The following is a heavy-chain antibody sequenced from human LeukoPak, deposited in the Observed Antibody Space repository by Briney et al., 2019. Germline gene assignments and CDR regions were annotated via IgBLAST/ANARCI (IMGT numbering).Heavy chain of an antibody. CDR2: IIPIFGIA. CDR1: GGTFSSYA. V-gene: IGHV1-69*04. CDR3: ARNRPNVVPAALFGYYYGMDV. Sequence: VASVKVSCKASGGTFSSYAISWVRQAPGQGLEWMGRIIPIFGIANYAQKFQGRATITADKPTSTAYMELSSLRSEDTAVYYCARNRPNVVPAALFGYYYGMDVWGQGTTVTVSS. D-gene: IGHD2-2*01. J-gene: IGHJ6*02.